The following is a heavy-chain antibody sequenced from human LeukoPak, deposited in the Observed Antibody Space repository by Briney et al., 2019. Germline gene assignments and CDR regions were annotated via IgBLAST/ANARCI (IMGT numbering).Heavy chain of an antibody. V-gene: IGHV3-23*01. J-gene: IGHJ2*01. Sequence: GGSLRLSCAASGFTFSSYAMSWVRQAPGKGLEWVSAISGSGGSTYYADSVKGRFTISRDNSKNTLYLQMNSLRAEDTAVYYCARVPVVTPRASRIKRYFDLWGRGTLVTVSS. D-gene: IGHD4-23*01. CDR3: ARVPVVTPRASRIKRYFDL. CDR2: ISGSGGST. CDR1: GFTFSSYA.